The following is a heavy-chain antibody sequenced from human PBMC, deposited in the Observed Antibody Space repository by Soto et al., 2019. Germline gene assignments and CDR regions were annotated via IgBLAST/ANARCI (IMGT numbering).Heavy chain of an antibody. CDR3: AKRLDYYYYGMDV. Sequence: QVQLVESGGGVVQPGRSLRLSCAASGFTFSSYGMHWVRQAPGKGLEWVAVISYDGSNKYYADSVKGRFTISRDNSKNPLYLQMNSLRAEDTAVYYCAKRLDYYYYGMDVWGQGTTVTVSS. J-gene: IGHJ6*02. CDR1: GFTFSSYG. CDR2: ISYDGSNK. D-gene: IGHD3-9*01. V-gene: IGHV3-30*18.